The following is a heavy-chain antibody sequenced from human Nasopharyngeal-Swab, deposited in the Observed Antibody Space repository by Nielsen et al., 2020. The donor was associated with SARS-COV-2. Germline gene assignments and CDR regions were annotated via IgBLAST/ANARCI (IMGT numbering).Heavy chain of an antibody. V-gene: IGHV4-34*01. CDR2: INHSGST. Sequence: GSLRLSCAVYGGSFSGYYWSWIRQPPGKGLEWIGEINHSGSTNYNPSLKSRVTISVDTSKNQFSLKLSSVTAADTAVYYCARGYCSGGSCYRLYWYFDLWGRGTLVTVSS. CDR1: GGSFSGYY. D-gene: IGHD2-15*01. J-gene: IGHJ2*01. CDR3: ARGYCSGGSCYRLYWYFDL.